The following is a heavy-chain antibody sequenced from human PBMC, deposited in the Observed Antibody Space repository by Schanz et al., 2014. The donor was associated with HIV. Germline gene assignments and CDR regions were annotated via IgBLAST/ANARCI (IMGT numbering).Heavy chain of an antibody. CDR3: RAWLLGDRMDV. D-gene: IGHD3-22*01. CDR1: GFAVSSNF. V-gene: IGHV3-53*01. Sequence: EVQLVESGGGLIQRGGSLRLSCAASGFAVSSNFLNWVRQTSGKGLEWVSFTSSDGTTYYADSVKGRFTISRDISRNTIYLQMNGLRGEDTAVYYCRAWLLGDRMDVWGQGTTVAVSS. J-gene: IGHJ6*02. CDR2: TSSDGTT.